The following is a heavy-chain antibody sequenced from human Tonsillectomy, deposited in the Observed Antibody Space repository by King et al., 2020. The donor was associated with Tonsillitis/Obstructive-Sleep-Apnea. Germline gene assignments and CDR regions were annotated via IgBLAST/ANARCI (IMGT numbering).Heavy chain of an antibody. J-gene: IGHJ6*04. CDR2: INSDGSST. CDR1: GFTFSSYW. D-gene: IGHD6-6*01. Sequence: VQLVESGGGLVQPGGSLRLSCAASGFTFSSYWMHWVRQAPGKGLVWVSRINSDGSSTNYADSVKGRFTISRDNAKNTLYLQMNSLRAEDTAVYYCAREPSWCLAARLSLPRGGMDVWGKGTTVTVSS. CDR3: AREPSWCLAARLSLPRGGMDV. V-gene: IGHV3-74*01.